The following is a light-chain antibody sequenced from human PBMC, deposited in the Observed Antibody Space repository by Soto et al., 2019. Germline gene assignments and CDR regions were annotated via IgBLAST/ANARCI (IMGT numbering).Light chain of an antibody. V-gene: IGKV1D-12*01. CDR2: DTS. CDR1: QGIDTW. J-gene: IGKJ3*01. CDR3: QQANSFPFN. Sequence: DIQMTQSPSSVSASVGDRVTITCRASQGIDTWLAWFQQKPGEAPRLLVYDTSSLQSGVPSRFSGSRSGTHFTLTISSLQTEDFPTYFCQQANSFPFNFGPGTKVDIK.